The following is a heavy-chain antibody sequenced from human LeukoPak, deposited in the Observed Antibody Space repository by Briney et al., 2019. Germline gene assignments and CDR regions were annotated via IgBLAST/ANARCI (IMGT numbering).Heavy chain of an antibody. J-gene: IGHJ3*02. CDR3: ARGGIVGATDAFDI. Sequence: ASVKVSCKASGYTLIGYYMHWVRQAPGQGLEWMGWINPNSGATNSAQKFQGRVTVTRDTSISTAYMELSRLTSDDTAVYYCARGGIVGATDAFDIWGQGTMVTVSS. V-gene: IGHV1-2*02. CDR1: GYTLIGYY. CDR2: INPNSGAT. D-gene: IGHD1-26*01.